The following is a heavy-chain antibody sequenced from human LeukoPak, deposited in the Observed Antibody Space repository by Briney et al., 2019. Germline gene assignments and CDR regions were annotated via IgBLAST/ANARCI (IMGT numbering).Heavy chain of an antibody. CDR2: IKPNNGDT. Sequence: ASVEVSCKASGYTFTRYYMHWVRQAPGQGREWRGWIKPNNGDTNYAKKFQGRVAMTRDTSTSTAYMELISLRSDDTAMYYCATLGDSYETLTYYYYMDVWGTGTTVTVSS. J-gene: IGHJ6*03. D-gene: IGHD3-16*01. CDR1: GYTFTRYY. CDR3: ATLGDSYETLTYYYYMDV. V-gene: IGHV1-2*02.